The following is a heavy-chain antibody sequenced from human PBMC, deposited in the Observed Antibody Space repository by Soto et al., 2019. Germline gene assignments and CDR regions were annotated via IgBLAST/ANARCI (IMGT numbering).Heavy chain of an antibody. CDR1: GYSFTSYW. CDR3: ASRRAVAGTAYYYGMDV. J-gene: IGHJ6*02. V-gene: IGHV5-51*01. CDR2: IYPGDSDT. Sequence: GESLKISCKGSGYSFTSYWIGWARQMPGKGLEWMGIIYPGDSDTRYSPSFQGQETISADKTISTAYLQWSSLKASDTAMHYCASRRAVAGTAYYYGMDVWGQGTTVTVSS. D-gene: IGHD6-19*01.